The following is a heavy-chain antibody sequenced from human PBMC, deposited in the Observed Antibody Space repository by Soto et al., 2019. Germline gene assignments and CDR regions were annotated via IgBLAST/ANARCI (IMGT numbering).Heavy chain of an antibody. J-gene: IGHJ3*02. CDR1: GYTFTGYY. CDR2: INPNSGGT. Sequence: ASVKVSCKASGYTFTGYYMHWVRQAPGQGLEWTGWINPNSGGTNYAQKFQGRVTMTRDTSISTAYMELSRLRSDDTAVYYCVRDRDGSSWYAFDIWGQGTMVTVSS. V-gene: IGHV1-2*02. D-gene: IGHD6-13*01. CDR3: VRDRDGSSWYAFDI.